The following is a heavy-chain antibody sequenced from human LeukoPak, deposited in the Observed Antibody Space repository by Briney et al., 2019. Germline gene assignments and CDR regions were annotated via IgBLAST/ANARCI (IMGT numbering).Heavy chain of an antibody. CDR2: ISGSGGST. Sequence: GGSLRLSCAASGFTFSSYAMSWVRQAPGKGLEWVSAISGSGGSTYYADSVKGRFTISRDNSKNTLYLQMNSLRAEDTAVYYCARDRVAGGLHYYGMDVWGQGTTVSVSS. D-gene: IGHD6-19*01. V-gene: IGHV3-23*01. CDR3: ARDRVAGGLHYYGMDV. J-gene: IGHJ6*02. CDR1: GFTFSSYA.